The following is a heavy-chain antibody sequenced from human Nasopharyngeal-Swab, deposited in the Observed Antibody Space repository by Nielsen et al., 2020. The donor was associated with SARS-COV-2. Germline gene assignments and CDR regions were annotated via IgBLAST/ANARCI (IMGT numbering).Heavy chain of an antibody. D-gene: IGHD3-10*01. CDR3: ARGGGWFGELLGGYYYYYYMDV. J-gene: IGHJ6*03. CDR2: IYYSGST. V-gene: IGHV4-31*02. Sequence: RQAPGKGLEWIGYIYYSGSTYYNPSLKGRVTISVDTSKNQFSLKLSSVTAADTAVYYCARGGGWFGELLGGYYYYYYMDVWGKGTTVTVSS.